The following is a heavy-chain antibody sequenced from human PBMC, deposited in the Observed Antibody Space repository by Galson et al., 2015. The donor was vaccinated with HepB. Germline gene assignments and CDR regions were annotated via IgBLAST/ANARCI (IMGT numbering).Heavy chain of an antibody. CDR2: MNPNSGNT. CDR1: GYTFTSYD. J-gene: IGHJ4*02. D-gene: IGHD6-19*01. Sequence: SVKVSCKASGYTFTSYDINWVRQATGQGLEWMGWMNPNSGNTGYARKFQGRVTMTRDTSISTAYMELSSLRSEDTAVYYCARDGKWLVPDWGQGTLVTVSS. V-gene: IGHV1-8*01. CDR3: ARDGKWLVPD.